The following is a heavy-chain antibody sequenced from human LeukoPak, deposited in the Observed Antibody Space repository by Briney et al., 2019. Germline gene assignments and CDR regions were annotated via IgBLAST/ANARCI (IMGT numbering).Heavy chain of an antibody. CDR1: GFPFSSYG. V-gene: IGHV3-33*01. CDR2: LVYDARS. CDR3: ARDSISNWNDLDD. Sequence: RGSLRLSCAASGFPFSSYGMHWVRQAPGKGLEWVARLVYDARSDYANSVKGRFSISRDDSKNTLFLDMSNLRAEDTAVYYCARDSISNWNDLDDWGQGTLVTVSS. J-gene: IGHJ4*02. D-gene: IGHD1-20*01.